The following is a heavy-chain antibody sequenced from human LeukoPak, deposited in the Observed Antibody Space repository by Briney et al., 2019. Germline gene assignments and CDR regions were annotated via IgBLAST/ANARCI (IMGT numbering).Heavy chain of an antibody. J-gene: IGHJ6*02. CDR1: GYIFNCYL. CDR2: IHPGDSNN. Sequence: GEALKISCKGSGYIFNCYLIGWGRHMPGEGLGWVGIIHPGDSNNRYSPSFQGQVTISADKSLSTAYLQWSSLKASDTAMYYCARQTPGQYGLDVWGQGTTVSVSS. CDR3: ARQTPGQYGLDV. V-gene: IGHV5-51*01.